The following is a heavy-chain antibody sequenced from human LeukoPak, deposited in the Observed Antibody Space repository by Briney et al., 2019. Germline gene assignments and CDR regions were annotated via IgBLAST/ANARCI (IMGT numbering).Heavy chain of an antibody. CDR3: ARDNQQLDYFDY. CDR1: GFTVSSNY. CDR2: IYSGGSA. D-gene: IGHD6-13*01. Sequence: GGSLRLSCAASGFTVSSNYMSWVRQAPGKGLEWVSVIYSGGSAYYADSVKGRFTISRDNSKNTLYLQMNSLRAEDTAVYYCARDNQQLDYFDYWGQGTLVTVSS. V-gene: IGHV3-53*01. J-gene: IGHJ4*02.